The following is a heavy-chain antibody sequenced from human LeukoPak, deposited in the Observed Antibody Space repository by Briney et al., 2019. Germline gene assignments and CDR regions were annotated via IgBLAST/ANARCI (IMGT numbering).Heavy chain of an antibody. J-gene: IGHJ4*02. CDR3: ARHDSGWFDY. Sequence: KPSETLSLTCTVSGGSISSYYWSWIRQPPGKGLEWIGYIYYSGSTNYNPSLKSRVTILVDTSKNQFSLKLSSVTAADTAVYYCARHDSGWFDYWGQGTLVTVSS. D-gene: IGHD6-19*01. CDR1: GGSISSYY. CDR2: IYYSGST. V-gene: IGHV4-59*08.